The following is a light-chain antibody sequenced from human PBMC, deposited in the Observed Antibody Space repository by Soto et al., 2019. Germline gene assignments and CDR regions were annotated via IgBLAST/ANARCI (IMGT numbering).Light chain of an antibody. Sequence: EIVLTQSPGTLSLSPGERATLSCRASQSVSSSYLAWYQQKPGQAPRLLIYCASNRATGIPDRFSGSGSGTDFTLTISRLEPEDFAVYYCQQYGSSPTFGQGTKVDIK. CDR1: QSVSSSY. CDR3: QQYGSSPT. V-gene: IGKV3-20*01. CDR2: CAS. J-gene: IGKJ1*01.